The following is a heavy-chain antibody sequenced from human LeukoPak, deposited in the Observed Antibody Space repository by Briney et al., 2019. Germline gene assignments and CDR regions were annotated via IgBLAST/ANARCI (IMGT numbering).Heavy chain of an antibody. J-gene: IGHJ4*02. D-gene: IGHD1-1*01. CDR1: GFTFSSYW. Sequence: GGSLRLSCSASGFTFSSYWMHWVRQAPGKGLVWVSHINYDGSRTTYAVSVKGRFTISRDNAKNTLYLQMNSLRAEDTAMYFCARYNNWKFDYWGQGTLVTVSS. CDR3: ARYNNWKFDY. CDR2: INYDGSRT. V-gene: IGHV3-74*01.